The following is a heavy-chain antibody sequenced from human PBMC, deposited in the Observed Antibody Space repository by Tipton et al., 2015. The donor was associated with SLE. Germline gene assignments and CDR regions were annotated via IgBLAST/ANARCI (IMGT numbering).Heavy chain of an antibody. V-gene: IGHV3-33*08. Sequence: SLRLSCAASGFTFSKYGMHWVRQAPGKGLEWVAIIWYDGSNKFYVDSVKGRFTISRDNPKNTLYLQMNSLRAEDTAVYYCASQLLYNFDYWGQGTLVTVSS. D-gene: IGHD2-2*01. CDR2: IWYDGSNK. CDR3: ASQLLYNFDY. CDR1: GFTFSKYG. J-gene: IGHJ4*02.